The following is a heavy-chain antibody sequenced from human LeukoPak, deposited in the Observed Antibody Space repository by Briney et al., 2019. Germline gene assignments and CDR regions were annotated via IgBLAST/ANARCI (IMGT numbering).Heavy chain of an antibody. J-gene: IGHJ3*02. V-gene: IGHV1-69*05. CDR1: GGTFSSYA. CDR3: AREIGAQVVPAAMVSSGHAFDI. D-gene: IGHD2-2*01. Sequence: GASVKVSCKASGGTFSSYAISWVRQAPGQGLEWMGGIIPIFGTANYAQKFQGRVTMTRDMSTSTVYMELSSPRSEDTAVYYCAREIGAQVVPAAMVSSGHAFDIWGQGTMVTVSS. CDR2: IIPIFGTA.